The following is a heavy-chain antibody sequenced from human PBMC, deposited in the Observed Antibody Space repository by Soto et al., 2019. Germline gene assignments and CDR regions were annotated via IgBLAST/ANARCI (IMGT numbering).Heavy chain of an antibody. J-gene: IGHJ5*02. CDR3: ARDRNYDFWSGYRNWFDP. CDR1: GFTFSSYS. Sequence: AGGSLRLSCAASGFTFSSYSMNWVRQAPGKGLEWVSSISSSSSYIYYADSVKGRFTISRDNAKNSLYLQMNSLRAEDTAVYYCARDRNYDFWSGYRNWFDPWGQGTLVTVSS. CDR2: ISSSSSYI. V-gene: IGHV3-21*01. D-gene: IGHD3-3*01.